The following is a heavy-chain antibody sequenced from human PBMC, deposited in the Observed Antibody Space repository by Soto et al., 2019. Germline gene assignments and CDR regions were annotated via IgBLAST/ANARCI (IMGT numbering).Heavy chain of an antibody. V-gene: IGHV3-53*01. CDR3: ARPPGGGAY. D-gene: IGHD3-10*01. CDR1: GFTVSNNY. CDR2: IYSGGYT. Sequence: EVQLVESGGGLIQPGGSLRLSCAVSGFTVSNNYMSWVRQAPGKGLEGVSVIYSGGYTAYGDSVKGRFTISRDNSKNTPVPQKTSQGPDDAPVFYGARPPGGGAYWGQGTLVTVSS. J-gene: IGHJ4*02.